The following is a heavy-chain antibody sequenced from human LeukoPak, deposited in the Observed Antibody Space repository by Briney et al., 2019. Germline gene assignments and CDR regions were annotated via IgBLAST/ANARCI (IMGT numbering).Heavy chain of an antibody. V-gene: IGHV4-59*01. Sequence: SETLSLTCSVSGGSISNYYWNWIRQPPGKGLEWIGFIYYTGSTNYNPSLKSRVTISVDTSKNQFSLKLSSVTAADTAVYYCARGNMITFGGVIVGFDYWGQGTLVTVSS. CDR1: GGSISNYY. J-gene: IGHJ4*02. CDR2: IYYTGST. CDR3: ARGNMITFGGVIVGFDY. D-gene: IGHD3-16*02.